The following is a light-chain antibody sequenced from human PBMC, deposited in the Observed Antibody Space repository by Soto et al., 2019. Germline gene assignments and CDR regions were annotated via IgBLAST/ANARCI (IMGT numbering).Light chain of an antibody. J-gene: IGKJ5*01. V-gene: IGKV3-15*01. CDR2: LAS. Sequence: EIVLTQSPGTLSLSPGERATLSCRASQSVSSNYLAWYQQKPGQAPRLLIYLASTRAPGIPARFSGSGSGTEFTLTISGLQSEDFAVYYCQQYNDWPPTTFGQGTRLEIK. CDR3: QQYNDWPPTT. CDR1: QSVSSN.